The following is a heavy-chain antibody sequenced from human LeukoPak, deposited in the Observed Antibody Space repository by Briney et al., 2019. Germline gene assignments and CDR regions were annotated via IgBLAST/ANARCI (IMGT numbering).Heavy chain of an antibody. D-gene: IGHD3-3*01. CDR2: TSTHNGNR. Sequence: ASVKVSCKASGYTFSDFGISWVRQAPGQGLEWMGWTSTHNGNRNYLQKFQGRVTMTTDTSTGTAYMELNGLTSDDTAVYYCARGAGRDFWSGYCATWGQGTLVTVSS. CDR1: GYTFSDFG. V-gene: IGHV1-18*01. CDR3: ARGAGRDFWSGYCAT. J-gene: IGHJ5*02.